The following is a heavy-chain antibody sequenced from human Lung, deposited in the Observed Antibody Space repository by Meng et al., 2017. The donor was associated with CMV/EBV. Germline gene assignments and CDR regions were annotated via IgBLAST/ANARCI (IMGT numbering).Heavy chain of an antibody. CDR2: ISYDGTSK. CDR3: ARDPSGSYTYYYGMDI. J-gene: IGHJ6*02. D-gene: IGHD1-26*01. Sequence: LTXAVSGVTFSDYAMHWVRQAPGKGLEWVTMISYDGTSKFYADSVKGRFTVSRDNSRNTLYLHMNSLRGDDTAVYYCARDPSGSYTYYYGMDIWGQGTTVTVSS. CDR1: GVTFSDYA. V-gene: IGHV3-30-3*01.